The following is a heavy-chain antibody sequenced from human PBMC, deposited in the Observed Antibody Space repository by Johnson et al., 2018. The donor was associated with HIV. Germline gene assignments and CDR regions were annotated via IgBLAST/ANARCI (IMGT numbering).Heavy chain of an antibody. V-gene: IGHV3-30*04. CDR3: ARGGLEYSSALGLGYAFDV. CDR1: GFTFSSYA. CDR2: ISYDGRDA. Sequence: QMLLVESGGGVVQPGRSLRLSCAASGFTFSSYAMHWVRQAPGKGLEWVAVISYDGRDAYYADSVKGRFTRSRDNSKNTLYLQMNSLRPEDSAVYYCARGGLEYSSALGLGYAFDVWGQGTVVTVSS. D-gene: IGHD6-25*01. J-gene: IGHJ3*01.